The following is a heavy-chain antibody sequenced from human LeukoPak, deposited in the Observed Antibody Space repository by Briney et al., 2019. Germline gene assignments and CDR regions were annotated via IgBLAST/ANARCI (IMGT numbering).Heavy chain of an antibody. V-gene: IGHV5-51*01. J-gene: IGHJ4*02. CDR1: GYSFTSYW. CDR2: IYPGDSDT. Sequence: GASLKISCKGSGYSFTSYWIGWVRQMPGKGLEWMGIIYPGDSDTRYSPSFQGRVTISADKSISTAYLQWSSLKASDTAMYYCARAYYYDSSGYYLSYWGQGTLVTVSS. CDR3: ARAYYYDSSGYYLSY. D-gene: IGHD3-22*01.